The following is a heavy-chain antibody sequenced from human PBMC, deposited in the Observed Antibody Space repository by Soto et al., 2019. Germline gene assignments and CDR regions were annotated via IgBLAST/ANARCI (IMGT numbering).Heavy chain of an antibody. D-gene: IGHD3-22*01. CDR2: IFYSGGT. CDR3: ARQASGYYYGWFDP. CDR1: GGSILDSTYY. Sequence: PSDTLSLTCTVSGGSILDSTYYWAWIRQPPGKGLEWIGTIFYSGGTFYTPSLKSRVTMSVDTSNNQFSLKLSSVTAADTAVYYCARQASGYYYGWFDPWGQGTLVTVSS. J-gene: IGHJ5*02. V-gene: IGHV4-39*01.